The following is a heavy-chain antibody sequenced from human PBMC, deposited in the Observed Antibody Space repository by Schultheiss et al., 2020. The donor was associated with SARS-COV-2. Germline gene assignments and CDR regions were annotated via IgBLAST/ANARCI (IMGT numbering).Heavy chain of an antibody. V-gene: IGHV1-2*02. Sequence: ASVKVSCKASGYTFTGYYIHWVRQAPGQGLEWMGWINPNSGGTNYAQKFQGRVTMTRDTSISTAYMELSRLRSDDTAVYYCARVDSSGWQSYGMDVWGQGTTVTVSS. D-gene: IGHD6-19*01. CDR2: INPNSGGT. CDR1: GYTFTGYY. CDR3: ARVDSSGWQSYGMDV. J-gene: IGHJ6*02.